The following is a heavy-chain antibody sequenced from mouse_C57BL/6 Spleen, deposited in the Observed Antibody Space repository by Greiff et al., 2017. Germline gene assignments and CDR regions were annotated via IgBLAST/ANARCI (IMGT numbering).Heavy chain of an antibody. CDR3: TRRDDLDD. J-gene: IGHJ2*01. D-gene: IGHD2-3*01. CDR2: IDPENGDT. Sequence: VQLQQSGAELVRPGASVKLSCTASGFNIKDDYMHWVKQRPEQGLEWIGWIDPENGDTEYASKFQGKATITADTSSNTAYLQLSSLTSEDTAVYYCTRRDDLDDWGQGTTLTVSS. CDR1: GFNIKDDY. V-gene: IGHV14-4*01.